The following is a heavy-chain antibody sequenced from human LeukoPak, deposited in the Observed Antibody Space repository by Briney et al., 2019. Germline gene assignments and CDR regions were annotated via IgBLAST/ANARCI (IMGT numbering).Heavy chain of an antibody. D-gene: IGHD3-22*01. CDR1: GGSFSGYY. J-gene: IGHJ4*02. Sequence: SQTLSLTCAVYGGSFSGYYWGWIRPPPGKGLEWIGEINHSGSTNYNPSLKSRVTISVDTSKNQFSLNLSSVTAADTAVYYCARGPRADDSSGYPVDYWGQGTRVTVSS. V-gene: IGHV4-34*01. CDR3: ARGPRADDSSGYPVDY. CDR2: INHSGST.